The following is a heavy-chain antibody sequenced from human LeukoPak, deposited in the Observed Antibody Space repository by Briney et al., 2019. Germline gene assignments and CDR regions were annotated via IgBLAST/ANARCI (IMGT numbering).Heavy chain of an antibody. CDR1: GFTFSSYG. CDR3: ARGSAALYYFDF. V-gene: IGHV3-33*01. Sequence: GRSLRLSCAASGFTFSSYGMHWVRQAPGKGLEWVALVWYDGGDIYYADSVKGRFIISRDNSKNTLYPQMNTLRAEDTAVYYCARGSAALYYFDFWGQGTLVTVSS. J-gene: IGHJ4*02. CDR2: VWYDGGDI. D-gene: IGHD2-2*01.